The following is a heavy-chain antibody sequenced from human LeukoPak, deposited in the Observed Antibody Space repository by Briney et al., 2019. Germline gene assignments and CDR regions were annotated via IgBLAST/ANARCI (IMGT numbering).Heavy chain of an antibody. CDR2: ISGSSGRT. Sequence: GGSLRLSCAASEFTFSSYAMSWVRQAPGKGLEWVSRISGSSGRTYYTDSVTGRFTISRDNSKNMVYLQMNSLRAEDTAIYYCARDDAADGGYLDQWGQGTLVTVSS. CDR3: ARDDAADGGYLDQ. D-gene: IGHD3-10*01. J-gene: IGHJ4*02. CDR1: EFTFSSYA. V-gene: IGHV3-23*01.